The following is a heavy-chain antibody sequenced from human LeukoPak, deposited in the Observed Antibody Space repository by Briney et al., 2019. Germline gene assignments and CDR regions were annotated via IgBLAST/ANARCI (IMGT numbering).Heavy chain of an antibody. Sequence: GGSLRLSCAASGFTFSSYEMNWVRQAPGKGLEWVSYISSSGSTIYYADPVKGRFTISRDNAKNSLYLQMNSLRAEDTAVYYCARDHGETFDYWGQGTLVTVSS. CDR1: GFTFSSYE. D-gene: IGHD7-27*01. CDR3: ARDHGETFDY. J-gene: IGHJ4*02. CDR2: ISSSGSTI. V-gene: IGHV3-48*03.